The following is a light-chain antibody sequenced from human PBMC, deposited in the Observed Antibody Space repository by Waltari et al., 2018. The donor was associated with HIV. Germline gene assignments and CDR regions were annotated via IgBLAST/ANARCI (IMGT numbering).Light chain of an antibody. V-gene: IGLV2-8*01. CDR1: SSDVGRYDY. CDR2: EVN. Sequence: QSALTQPPSASGSLGQSVTISCTGSSSDVGRYDYVSWYQQHPGKAPKLLIFEVNKRPSGVPDRVSGSKSGNTASLTVSGLQAEDEAEYSCSSYAGINPVIFGGGTTLTVL. J-gene: IGLJ2*01. CDR3: SSYAGINPVI.